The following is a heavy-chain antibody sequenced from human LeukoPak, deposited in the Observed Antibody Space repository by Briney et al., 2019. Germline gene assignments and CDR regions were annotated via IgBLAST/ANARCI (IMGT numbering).Heavy chain of an antibody. CDR1: GGSISSTNYY. CDR3: ARQRYCGSVNCSPHFDY. Sequence: KPSETLSLTCAVSGGSISSTNYYWGWIRQPPGKGLEWIGTFYSSGTTYYNPSLKSRLTISVDASKNQFSLRLSSVTATDTAVYYCARQRYCGSVNCSPHFDYWGQGTLVTVSS. CDR2: FYSSGTT. J-gene: IGHJ4*02. D-gene: IGHD2-2*01. V-gene: IGHV4-39*01.